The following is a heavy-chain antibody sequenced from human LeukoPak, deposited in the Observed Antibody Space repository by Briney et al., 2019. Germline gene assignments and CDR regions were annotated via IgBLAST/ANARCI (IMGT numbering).Heavy chain of an antibody. D-gene: IGHD6-13*01. V-gene: IGHV4-59*01. CDR3: ARVSAAGMEFHYGMDV. J-gene: IGHJ6*02. CDR1: GGSINTYY. Sequence: SETLSLTCTVSGGSINTYYWSWIRQPPGKGLEWIGNIHYSESTNFNPSLKSRVAIAVDTSKNQFSLSMRSVTAADTAVYYCARVSAAGMEFHYGMDVWGQGTTVFVSS. CDR2: IHYSEST.